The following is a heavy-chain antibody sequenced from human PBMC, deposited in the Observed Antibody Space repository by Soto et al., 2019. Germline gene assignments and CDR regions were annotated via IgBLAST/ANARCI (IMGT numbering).Heavy chain of an antibody. CDR2: IYPGDSDT. CDR3: ARQCYYDSSGYYEAYNWFDP. D-gene: IGHD3-22*01. V-gene: IGHV5-51*01. J-gene: IGHJ5*02. Sequence: RESLKISYKGSGYSVTSYWIGWVRQMPGKGLEWMGIIYPGDSDTRYSPSFQGQVTISADKSISTAYLQWSSLKASDTAMYYCARQCYYDSSGYYEAYNWFDPWGQGTLVTVSS. CDR1: GYSVTSYW.